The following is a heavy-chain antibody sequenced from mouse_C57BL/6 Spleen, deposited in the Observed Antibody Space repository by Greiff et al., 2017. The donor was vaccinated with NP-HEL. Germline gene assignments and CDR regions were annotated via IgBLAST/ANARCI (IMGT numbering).Heavy chain of an antibody. CDR3: ARYDYDGTWFAY. J-gene: IGHJ3*01. V-gene: IGHV1-64*01. CDR2: IHPNSGST. D-gene: IGHD2-4*01. CDR1: GYTFTSYW. Sequence: VQLQQPGAELVKPGASVKLSCKASGYTFTSYWMHWVKQRPGQGLEWIGMIHPNSGSTNYNEKFKSKATLTVDKSSSTAYMQLSSLTSEDSAVYYCARYDYDGTWFAYWGQGTLVTVSA.